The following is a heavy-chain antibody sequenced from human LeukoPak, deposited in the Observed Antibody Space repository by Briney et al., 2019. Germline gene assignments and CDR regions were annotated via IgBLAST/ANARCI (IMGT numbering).Heavy chain of an antibody. V-gene: IGHV3-30-3*01. CDR1: GFTFSSYA. Sequence: GGSLRLSCTASGFTFSSYAVHWVRQAPGRGLEWVAVISYDGSNKYYADSVKGRFSISRDNSKNTLYLQMNSLRAEDTAVYYCARRYDGFDYWGQGTLVTVSS. CDR2: ISYDGSNK. J-gene: IGHJ4*02. D-gene: IGHD3-3*01. CDR3: ARRYDGFDY.